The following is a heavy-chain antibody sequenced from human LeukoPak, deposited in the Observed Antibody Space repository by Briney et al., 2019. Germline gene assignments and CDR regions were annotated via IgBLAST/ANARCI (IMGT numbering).Heavy chain of an antibody. CDR1: GYTFTGYY. D-gene: IGHD6-19*01. V-gene: IGHV1-2*06. CDR2: INPNSGGT. J-gene: IGHJ4*02. Sequence: ASVKVSCKASGYTFTGYYMHWLRQAPGQGLEWMGRINPNSGGTNYAQKFQGRVTMTRDTSTSTAYMELSRLRSDDTAVYYCARVGYSSGWSDYWGQGTLVTVSS. CDR3: ARVGYSSGWSDY.